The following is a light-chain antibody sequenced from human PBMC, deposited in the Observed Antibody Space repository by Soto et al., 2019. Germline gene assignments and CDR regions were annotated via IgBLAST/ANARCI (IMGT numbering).Light chain of an antibody. CDR3: SSFTTSSPYV. V-gene: IGLV2-14*01. CDR2: EVS. CDR1: SSDIGDYNY. Sequence: QSVLTQPASVSGSPGQSITISCTGTSSDIGDYNYVSWYQQYPGKAPKLMIYEVSHRPSGVSNRFSGSKSGNTASLTISGLQAEGEADYYCSSFTTSSPYVFGTGTKVTVL. J-gene: IGLJ1*01.